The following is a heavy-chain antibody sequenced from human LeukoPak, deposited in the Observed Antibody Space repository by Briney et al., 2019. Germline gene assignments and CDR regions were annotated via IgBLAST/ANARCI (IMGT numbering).Heavy chain of an antibody. V-gene: IGHV4-39*01. CDR3: ARRVHSSGWYGFSYGMDV. D-gene: IGHD6-19*01. Sequence: TSETLSLTCTVSGGSISSSSYYWGWIRQPPGKGLEWIGSIYYSGSTYYNPSLKSRVTISVYTSKNQFSLKLSSVTAADTAVYYCARRVHSSGWYGFSYGMDVWGQGTTVTVSS. CDR1: GGSISSSSYY. J-gene: IGHJ6*02. CDR2: IYYSGST.